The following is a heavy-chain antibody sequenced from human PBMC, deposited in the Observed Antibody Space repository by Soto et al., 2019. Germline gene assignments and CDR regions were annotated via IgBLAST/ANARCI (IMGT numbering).Heavy chain of an antibody. V-gene: IGHV4-39*01. J-gene: IGHJ5*02. CDR1: GGSISSSNYY. CDR3: ARLRQVPGKAASGIWCDP. D-gene: IGHD6-13*01. CDR2: IYYSGST. Sequence: LQLQESGPGLVKPSETLSLTCTVSGGSISSSNYYWGWIRQPPGKGLEWIGSIYYSGSTYYTPSLKSRVTIPVDTSKNQFSLKRGSVTAADTAVCYCARLRQVPGKAASGIWCDPWGQGTLVTVSS.